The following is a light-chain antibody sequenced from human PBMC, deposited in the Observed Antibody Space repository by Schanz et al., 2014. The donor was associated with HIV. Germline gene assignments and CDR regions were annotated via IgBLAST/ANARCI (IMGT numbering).Light chain of an antibody. Sequence: DIQMTQSPYTLPASVGDRVTITCRASQSINRRLAWYQQKQGKAPKLLIYQASNLETGVPSRFSGSGSGTEFTLTISSLQPDDFGTYYCQQCDTYPYIFGQGTKLDIQ. V-gene: IGKV1-5*03. CDR1: QSINRR. CDR3: QQCDTYPYI. CDR2: QAS. J-gene: IGKJ2*01.